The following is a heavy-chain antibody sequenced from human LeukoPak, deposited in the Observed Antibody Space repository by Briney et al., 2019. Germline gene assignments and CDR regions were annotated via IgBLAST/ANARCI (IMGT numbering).Heavy chain of an antibody. CDR2: ITGGSYTI. V-gene: IGHV3-48*01. D-gene: IGHD5-18*01. CDR1: GFTFSSYS. Sequence: GGSLRLSCAASGFTFSSYSMNWVRQAPGKGLGWVSYITGGSYTIYYAQSVRGRFTISRDNAKNSLYLQMNSLRVEDTAVYYCARDGDEYSYGYGDAFDIWGQGTMVTVTS. CDR3: ARDGDEYSYGYGDAFDI. J-gene: IGHJ3*02.